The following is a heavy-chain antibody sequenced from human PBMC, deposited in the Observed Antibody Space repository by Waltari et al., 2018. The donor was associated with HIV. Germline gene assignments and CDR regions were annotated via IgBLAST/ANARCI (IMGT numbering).Heavy chain of an antibody. D-gene: IGHD3-3*01. J-gene: IGHJ6*02. CDR2: MRGSGGST. V-gene: IGHV3-23*01. Sequence: EVQLLESGGGLVQPGGSLRLSCAASGFTFSSYAMSWVRQAPGKGLEWVSAMRGSGGSTDYSDSVKGRFTISRDNSKNTLYLQMNSLRAEDTAVYYYAKGHYDFWSGSYYYGMDVWGQGTTVTVSS. CDR3: AKGHYDFWSGSYYYGMDV. CDR1: GFTFSSYA.